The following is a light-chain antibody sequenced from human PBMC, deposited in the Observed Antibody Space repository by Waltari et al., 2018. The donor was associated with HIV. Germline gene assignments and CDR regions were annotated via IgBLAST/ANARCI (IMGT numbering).Light chain of an antibody. CDR2: VNS. J-gene: IGLJ2*01. Sequence: QSVLTQPPSASGTPGQRVTISCSGSSSNIGSNHVYWYQHLPGTAPKLLIYVNSQRPSGVPDRVSGSKSGTSASLAISGLRSEDEGDYYCAAWDDSLRGPVFGGGSRLTVL. CDR1: SSNIGSNH. CDR3: AAWDDSLRGPV. V-gene: IGLV1-47*01.